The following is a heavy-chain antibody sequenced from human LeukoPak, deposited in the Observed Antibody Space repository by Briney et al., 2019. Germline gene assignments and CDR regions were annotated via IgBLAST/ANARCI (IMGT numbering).Heavy chain of an antibody. CDR3: ARSRIAVAPFDY. J-gene: IGHJ4*02. CDR2: IIPIFGTA. V-gene: IGHV1-69*05. Sequence: EASVKVSCKASGGTFSSYAISWVRQAPGQGLEWMGGIIPIFGTANYAQKFQGRGTITTDESTSTAYMELSSLRSEDTAVYYCARSRIAVAPFDYWGQGTLVTVSS. CDR1: GGTFSSYA. D-gene: IGHD6-19*01.